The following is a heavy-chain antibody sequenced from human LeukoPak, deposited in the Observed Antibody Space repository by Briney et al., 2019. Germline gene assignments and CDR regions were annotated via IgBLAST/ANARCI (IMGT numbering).Heavy chain of an antibody. J-gene: IGHJ5*02. Sequence: TSEALSLTCAVSGGSIGSYYWSWLRQPPGRGLEWIGYIYYSGTTNYNPSLKSRVTISVDTSKNQFSLNLTSVTAADTAVYFCARAFHWNYGSNWFDPWGQGTLVTVSS. CDR2: IYYSGTT. D-gene: IGHD1-7*01. CDR3: ARAFHWNYGSNWFDP. CDR1: GGSIGSYY. V-gene: IGHV4-59*12.